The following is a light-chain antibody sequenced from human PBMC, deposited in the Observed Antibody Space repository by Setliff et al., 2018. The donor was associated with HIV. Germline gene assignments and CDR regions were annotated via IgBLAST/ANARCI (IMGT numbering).Light chain of an antibody. CDR1: SSDIGSHNH. CDR3: ASYAGDGVHDIYV. V-gene: IGLV2-8*01. Sequence: QSALTQPPSASGSPGQSVAISCTGTSSDIGSHNHVSWYQQYPGKAPKLMIYELSQRPSGVPDRSSGSKSGNTASLTVSGLQADDEADYYCASYAGDGVHDIYVFGTGTKVTVL. J-gene: IGLJ1*01. CDR2: ELS.